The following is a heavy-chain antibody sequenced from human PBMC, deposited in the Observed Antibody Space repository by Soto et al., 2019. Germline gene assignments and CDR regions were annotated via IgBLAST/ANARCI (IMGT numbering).Heavy chain of an antibody. Sequence: QVQLVQSGAEVKKPGSSVKVSCKASGGTFSSYTISWVRQAPGQGLEWMGRIIPILGIANYAQKFQGRVTITADKSTSTAYMELSSLRSEDTAVYYCATDIGEDIVLMWDAFDIWGQGTMVTVSS. CDR2: IIPILGIA. J-gene: IGHJ3*02. CDR3: ATDIGEDIVLMWDAFDI. V-gene: IGHV1-69*08. D-gene: IGHD2-8*01. CDR1: GGTFSSYT.